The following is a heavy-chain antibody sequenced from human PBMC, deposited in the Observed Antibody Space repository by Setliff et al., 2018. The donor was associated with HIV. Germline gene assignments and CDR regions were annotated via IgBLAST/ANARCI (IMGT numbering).Heavy chain of an antibody. J-gene: IGHJ5*02. D-gene: IGHD6-19*01. CDR3: ARRTYGSGRSDP. V-gene: IGHV4-39*07. CDR1: GGSSSSSSFY. Sequence: SETLSLTCTVSGGSSSSSSFYWGWIRQPPGKGLEWIGSIYYSGNTYYNPSLKSRVTISIDTSNNQFSLQLSSVTAADTAVYYCARRTYGSGRSDPWGQGTLVTVSS. CDR2: IYYSGNT.